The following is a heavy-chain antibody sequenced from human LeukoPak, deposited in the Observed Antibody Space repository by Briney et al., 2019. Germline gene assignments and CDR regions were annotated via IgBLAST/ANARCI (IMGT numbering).Heavy chain of an antibody. CDR2: IDTTGST. J-gene: IGHJ4*02. CDR1: GDSISTYY. Sequence: SETLSLTCTVSGDSISTYYWSWIRQPAGKGLEWIGRIDTTGSTDHSPSLTGRVIMSVDESKNHFSLNLTSVTAADTAIYYCARGPRYITSSGQFDYWGQGTLVTVSS. D-gene: IGHD1-1*01. V-gene: IGHV4-4*07. CDR3: ARGPRYITSSGQFDY.